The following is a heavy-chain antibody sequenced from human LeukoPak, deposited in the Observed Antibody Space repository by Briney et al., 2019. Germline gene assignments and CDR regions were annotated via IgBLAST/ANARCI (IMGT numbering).Heavy chain of an antibody. V-gene: IGHV1-69*06. CDR1: GGTFSSYA. J-gene: IGHJ6*04. Sequence: GPSVKVSCKASGGTFSSYAISWVRQAPGQGLEWMGGIIPIFGTVNYAQKFQGRVTITADKSTSTAYMELSSLRSEDTAVYYCARDIVVVVAAHYYYYGMDVWGKGTTVTVSS. CDR3: ARDIVVVVAAHYYYYGMDV. CDR2: IIPIFGTV. D-gene: IGHD2-15*01.